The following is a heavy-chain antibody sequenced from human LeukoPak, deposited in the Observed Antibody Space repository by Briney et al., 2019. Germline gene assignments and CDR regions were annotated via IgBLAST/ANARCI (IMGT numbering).Heavy chain of an antibody. Sequence: SETLSLTCTVSGGSISRANYYWDWIRQPPGKGLEWIGSIYYSGSTYYNPSLRGRVTILIDTSKNQSSLKLISVTAADTAVYYCARDTLVWGGPGYFDYWGQGTQVTVSS. D-gene: IGHD3-3*01. CDR2: IYYSGST. CDR3: ARDTLVWGGPGYFDY. J-gene: IGHJ4*02. CDR1: GGSISRANYY. V-gene: IGHV4-39*07.